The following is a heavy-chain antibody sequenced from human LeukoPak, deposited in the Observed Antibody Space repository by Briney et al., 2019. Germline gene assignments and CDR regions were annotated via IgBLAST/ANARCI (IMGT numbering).Heavy chain of an antibody. CDR2: ISSSRGYI. D-gene: IGHD3-22*01. Sequence: SGGSLRLSCAASGFTLNFYSMNWVRQAPGKGLEWISSISSSRGYIYYAASVRGRFTISRDNAKNLLYLQMNSLRAEDTAVYYCARGAGYYDSSGYPVEFDYWGQGTLVTVSS. J-gene: IGHJ4*02. CDR1: GFTLNFYS. CDR3: ARGAGYYDSSGYPVEFDY. V-gene: IGHV3-21*06.